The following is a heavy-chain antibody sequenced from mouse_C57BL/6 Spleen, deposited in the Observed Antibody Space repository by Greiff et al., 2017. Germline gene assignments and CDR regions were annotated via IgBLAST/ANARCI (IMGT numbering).Heavy chain of an antibody. V-gene: IGHV7-3*01. J-gene: IGHJ2*01. CDR1: GFTFTDYY. D-gene: IGHD4-1*02. CDR3: ARYAPQLFYFDY. CDR2: IRNKANGYTT. Sequence: EVQLVESGGGLVQPGGSLSLSCAASGFTFTDYYMSWVRQPPGKALEWLGFIRNKANGYTTEYSASVKGRFTISRDNSQSILYLQMNALRAEDSATYYCARYAPQLFYFDYWGQGTTLTVSS.